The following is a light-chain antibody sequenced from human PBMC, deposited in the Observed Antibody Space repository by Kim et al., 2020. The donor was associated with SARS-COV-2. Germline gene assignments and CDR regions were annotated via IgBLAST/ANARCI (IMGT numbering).Light chain of an antibody. V-gene: IGKV4-1*01. CDR3: HQFFAAPPS. J-gene: IGKJ2*03. CDR2: WAS. Sequence: DIVMTQSPDSLAVSLGERATINCKSSQSVLYSSNSKSALAWYQQKSGQPPKLLLYWASTRESGVPDRFSGSGSGTDFTLTISGLQAEDVAVYYCHQFFAAPPSFGQGTKLVI. CDR1: QSVLYSSNSKSA.